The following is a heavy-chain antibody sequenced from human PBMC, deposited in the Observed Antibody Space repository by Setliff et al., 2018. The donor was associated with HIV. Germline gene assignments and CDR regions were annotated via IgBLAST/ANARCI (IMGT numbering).Heavy chain of an antibody. CDR1: GGSFSSSY. J-gene: IGHJ4*02. CDR2: INHNGIT. Sequence: SETLSLTCAVYGGSFSSSYWSWIRQAPGKGLEWIGQINHNGITHYNPSLETRVTMFADTSKNQFSLRPSPVTAADTAIYYCAKGPRGLSLRYYFDFWAQGSQVTVSS. V-gene: IGHV4-34*01. CDR3: AKGPRGLSLRYYFDF.